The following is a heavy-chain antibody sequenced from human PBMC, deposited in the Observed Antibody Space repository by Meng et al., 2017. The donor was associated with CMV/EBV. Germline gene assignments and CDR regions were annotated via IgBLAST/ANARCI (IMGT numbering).Heavy chain of an antibody. CDR2: IIPIFGTA. CDR3: ASTATMFYYYYGMDV. D-gene: IGHD5-24*01. CDR1: GCTFSSYA. Sequence: SVKVSCKASGCTFSSYAISWVRRAPGQGLEWMGGIIPIFGTANYAQKFQGRVTITTDESTSTAYMELSSLRSEDTAVYYCASTATMFYYYYGMDVWGQGTTVTVSS. V-gene: IGHV1-69*05. J-gene: IGHJ6*02.